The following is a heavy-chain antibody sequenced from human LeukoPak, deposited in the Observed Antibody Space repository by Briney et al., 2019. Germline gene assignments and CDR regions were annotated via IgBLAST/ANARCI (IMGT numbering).Heavy chain of an antibody. CDR1: GFTFSNYG. Sequence: GGSLRLSCAASGFTFSNYGMRWVRQAPGKGLEWVAVIWYDGSNKYYADSVKGRFTISKDNSKNTLYLQMNSLRAEDTAVYHWARDRGVTHFDYWGQGTLVTVSS. D-gene: IGHD3-10*01. J-gene: IGHJ4*02. CDR2: IWYDGSNK. V-gene: IGHV3-33*01. CDR3: ARDRGVTHFDY.